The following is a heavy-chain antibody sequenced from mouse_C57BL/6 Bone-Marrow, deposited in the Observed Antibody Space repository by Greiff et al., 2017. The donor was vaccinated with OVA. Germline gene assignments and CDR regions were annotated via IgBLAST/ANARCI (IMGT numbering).Heavy chain of an antibody. CDR2: ISGGGGNT. V-gene: IGHV5-9*01. CDR1: GFTFSSYT. CDR3: ARRDGYYLFWYAMDD. Sequence: EVMLVESGGGLVKPGGSLKLSCAASGFTFSSYTMSWVRQTPEKRLEWVATISGGGGNTYYPDSVKGRFTISRDNAKNTLYLQMSSLRSEDTALYYCARRDGYYLFWYAMDDWGQGTSVTVSS. J-gene: IGHJ4*01. D-gene: IGHD2-3*01.